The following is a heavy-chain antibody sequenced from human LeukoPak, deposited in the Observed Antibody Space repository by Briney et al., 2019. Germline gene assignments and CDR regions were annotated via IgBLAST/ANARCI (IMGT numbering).Heavy chain of an antibody. D-gene: IGHD3-22*01. CDR1: GFTFSSYS. V-gene: IGHV3-48*01. CDR2: ISSSSSTI. CDR3: ATYYYDSSGYSTFRFDY. Sequence: GGSLRLSCAASGFTFSSYSMNWVRQAPGKGLEWVSYISSSSSTIYYADSVKGRFTISRDNAKNSLYLQMNSLRAEDTAVYYCATYYYDSSGYSTFRFDYWGQGTLVTVSS. J-gene: IGHJ4*02.